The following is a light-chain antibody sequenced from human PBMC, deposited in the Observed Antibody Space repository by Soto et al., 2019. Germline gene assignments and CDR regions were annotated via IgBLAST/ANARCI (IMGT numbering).Light chain of an antibody. CDR1: QPISNY. CDR2: GAS. Sequence: DVQITQSPSSLSASVLDRVTITCRASQPISNYLNWYQQKAGEAPKVLIFGASSLQTGVPSKFSGSGYGTDFTLIINNLHPDDFATYYCQQTHAVPLTFGQGTRLEIK. CDR3: QQTHAVPLT. V-gene: IGKV1-39*01. J-gene: IGKJ5*01.